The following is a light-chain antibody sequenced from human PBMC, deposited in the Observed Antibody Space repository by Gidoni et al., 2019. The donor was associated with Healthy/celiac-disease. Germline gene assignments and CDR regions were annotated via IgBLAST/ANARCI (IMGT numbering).Light chain of an antibody. J-gene: IGLJ2*01. V-gene: IGLV1-51*01. CDR2: GNN. CDR3: GTCDSSLSAVV. Sequence: QSVLTQPPSVSEAPGQKVTISCAGSSSNIGNTYVSWYQLLPGTAPKLLIYGNNNRPSGIPDRFSGSKSGTSATLGITGLQTGDEADYYCGTCDSSLSAVVFGGGTKLTVL. CDR1: SSNIGNTY.